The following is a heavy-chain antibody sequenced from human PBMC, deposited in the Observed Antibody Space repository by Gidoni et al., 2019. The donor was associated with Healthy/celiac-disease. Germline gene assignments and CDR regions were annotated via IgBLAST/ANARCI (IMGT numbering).Heavy chain of an antibody. Sequence: QVQLVESGGGVVQPGGSLRLSCAASGFTFRSYGMHWVRQAPGKGLEWVAFIRYDGSNKYYADSVKGRFTISRDNSKNTLYLQMNSLRAEDTAVYYCAKDDCSSTSCYIDYYYMDVWGKGTTVTVSS. CDR3: AKDDCSSTSCYIDYYYMDV. J-gene: IGHJ6*03. D-gene: IGHD2-2*02. V-gene: IGHV3-30*02. CDR1: GFTFRSYG. CDR2: IRYDGSNK.